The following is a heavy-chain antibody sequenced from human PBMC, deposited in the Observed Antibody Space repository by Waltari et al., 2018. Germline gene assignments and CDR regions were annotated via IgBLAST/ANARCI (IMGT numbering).Heavy chain of an antibody. D-gene: IGHD6-19*01. CDR2: IIPILGAA. CDR1: GGTFSSYA. CDR3: AIAVAALYFDY. J-gene: IGHJ4*02. Sequence: QVQLVQSGAEVKKPGSSVKVSCKASGGTFSSYAISWVRLAPGQGLEWMGRIIPILGAANYAQKFQGRVTITADESTSTVYMELSSLRFEDTAVYYCAIAVAALYFDYWGQGTLVTVSS. V-gene: IGHV1-69*15.